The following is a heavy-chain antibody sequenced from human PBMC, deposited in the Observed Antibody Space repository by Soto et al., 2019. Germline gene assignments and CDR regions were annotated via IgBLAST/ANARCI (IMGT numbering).Heavy chain of an antibody. D-gene: IGHD3-16*01. Sequence: GGSLRLSYTVLEFNVMSYWMSWVRQAPGKGLEWVASIKEDGSEIYYLQSVRGRFTISRDSAGNALHLAMNYLSAEDTGVYFCARDIGFDYVNWGQGTLVTVSS. CDR1: EFNVMSYW. V-gene: IGHV3-7*01. CDR2: IKEDGSEI. J-gene: IGHJ4*02. CDR3: ARDIGFDYVN.